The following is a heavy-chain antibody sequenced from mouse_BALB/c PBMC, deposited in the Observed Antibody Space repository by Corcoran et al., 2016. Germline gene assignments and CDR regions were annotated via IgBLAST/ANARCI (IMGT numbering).Heavy chain of an antibody. D-gene: IGHD2-1*01. CDR1: GYTFTNYG. CDR3: ARAGNFFYAMDY. Sequence: QIQLVQSGPELKKPGETVKISCKASGYTFTNYGMNWVKQAPGKGLKWMGWINTYPGEPTYADDFKGRFAFSLETSASTAYLQINNLKNEDTATYFGARAGNFFYAMDYWGQGTSVTVSS. V-gene: IGHV9-3-1*01. J-gene: IGHJ4*01. CDR2: INTYPGEP.